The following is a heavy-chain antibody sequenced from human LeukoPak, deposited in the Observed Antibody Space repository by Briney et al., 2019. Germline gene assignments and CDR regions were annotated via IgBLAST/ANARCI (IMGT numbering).Heavy chain of an antibody. CDR1: GGSISSSNW. CDR2: ISHSGST. CDR3: SRESGPYCPFGH. Sequence: SETLSLTCAVSGGSISSSNWWSWVRQPPGKGLEWIGEISHSGSTNYNPSLKSRVTISVDKSKKQFSLKLSSVTVADTAVYYCSRESGPYCPFGHWGQGTLVAVTS. D-gene: IGHD1-26*01. V-gene: IGHV4-4*02. J-gene: IGHJ5*02.